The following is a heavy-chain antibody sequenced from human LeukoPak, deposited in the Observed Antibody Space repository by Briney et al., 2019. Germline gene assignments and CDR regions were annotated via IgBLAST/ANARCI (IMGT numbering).Heavy chain of an antibody. CDR2: ISGSGGST. J-gene: IGHJ4*02. V-gene: IGHV3-23*01. CDR1: GFTFSSYA. CDR3: AKWGTGNSYFDY. D-gene: IGHD4-23*01. Sequence: GASLRLSCAASGFTFSSYAMSWVRQDPGKGLEWVSAISGSGGSTYYADSVKGRFTISRDNSKNTLYLQMNSLRAEDTAVYYCAKWGTGNSYFDYWGQGTLVTVSS.